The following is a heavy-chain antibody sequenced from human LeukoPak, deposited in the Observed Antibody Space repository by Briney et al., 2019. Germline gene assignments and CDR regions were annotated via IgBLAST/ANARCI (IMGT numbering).Heavy chain of an antibody. CDR3: ARTYYYDSSGYYPFDY. CDR2: IWYDGSNK. J-gene: IGHJ4*02. CDR1: GFTFSSYG. Sequence: GGSLRLSCAAFGFTFSSYGMHWVRQAPGKGLEWVAVIWYDGSNKYYADSVKGRFTISRDNSKNTLYLQMNSLRAEDTAVYYCARTYYYDSSGYYPFDYWGQGTLVTVSS. V-gene: IGHV3-33*01. D-gene: IGHD3-22*01.